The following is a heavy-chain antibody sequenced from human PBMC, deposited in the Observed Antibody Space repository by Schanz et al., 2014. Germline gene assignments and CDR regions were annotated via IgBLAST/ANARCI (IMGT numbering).Heavy chain of an antibody. CDR2: IYYTGTT. CDR1: GASISGSSDY. Sequence: QLQLQESGPGLVKPSETLSLTCTVSGASISGSSDYWGWIRQSPGKGLEWIGNIYYTGTTYYNPSQKSRAPISVATSKNQVSLKRTSATAADTAVFYCARRDNYLSAFDIWGQGTMVTVSS. D-gene: IGHD4-4*01. V-gene: IGHV4-39*01. CDR3: ARRDNYLSAFDI. J-gene: IGHJ3*02.